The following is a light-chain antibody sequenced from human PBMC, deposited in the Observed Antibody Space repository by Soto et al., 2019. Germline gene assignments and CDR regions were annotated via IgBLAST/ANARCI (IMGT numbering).Light chain of an antibody. CDR1: SSDVGDYDY. J-gene: IGLJ2*01. CDR3: CSYAGSYRVL. V-gene: IGLV2-11*01. Sequence: QSALTQPRSVSGSPGQSVTISCTGTSSDVGDYDYVSWYQQHPDKAPKLMIYDVTKRPSGVPDRFSGSKSGNTASLTISGLQAEDDADYYCCSYAGSYRVLFGGGTKVTVL. CDR2: DVT.